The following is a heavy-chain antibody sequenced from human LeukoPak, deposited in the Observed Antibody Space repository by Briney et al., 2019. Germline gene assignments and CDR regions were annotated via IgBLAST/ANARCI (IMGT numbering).Heavy chain of an antibody. V-gene: IGHV3-21*01. Sequence: AGSLTLSCAASGFTFSSYSRNWVRQAPGKGLEWVSSISSSSSYIYYADSVKGRFTISRDNAKNSVYLQMNRLRAEDTAVYYCARESDFWSGRGCDYWGRGPLVSVSS. J-gene: IGHJ4*02. CDR1: GFTFSSYS. CDR3: ARESDFWSGRGCDY. D-gene: IGHD3-3*01. CDR2: ISSSSSYI.